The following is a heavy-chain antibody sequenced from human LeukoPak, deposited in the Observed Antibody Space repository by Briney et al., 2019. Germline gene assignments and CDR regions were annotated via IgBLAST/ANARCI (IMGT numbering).Heavy chain of an antibody. D-gene: IGHD1-26*01. CDR2: IGYDGTNE. CDR1: GFIFSDHY. J-gene: IGHJ4*02. Sequence: GGSLRLSCATSGFIFSDHYMDWVRQAPGKGLEWVALIGYDGTNEYYADSVKGRFTISRDNSKNTLYLQMKSLRAEDTAVYYCARGRVGHTGNFYYWGQGTLVTVSS. V-gene: IGHV3-33*08. CDR3: ARGRVGHTGNFYY.